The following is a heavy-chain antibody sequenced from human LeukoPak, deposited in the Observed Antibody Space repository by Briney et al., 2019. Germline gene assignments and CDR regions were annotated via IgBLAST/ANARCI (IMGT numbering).Heavy chain of an antibody. CDR1: GGSISSSSYY. V-gene: IGHV4-39*01. D-gene: IGHD6-13*01. CDR2: IYYSGST. Sequence: PSETLSLTCTVSGGSISSSSYYWGWTRQPPGKGLEWIGSIYYSGSTYYNPSLKSRVTISVDTSKNQFSLKLSSVTAADTAVYYCARRARIQIAAAGIPQAWGQGTLVTVSS. J-gene: IGHJ4*02. CDR3: ARRARIQIAAAGIPQA.